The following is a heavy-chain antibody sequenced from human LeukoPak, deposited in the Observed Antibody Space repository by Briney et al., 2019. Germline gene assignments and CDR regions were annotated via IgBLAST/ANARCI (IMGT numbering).Heavy chain of an antibody. Sequence: GDSLRLPCAACGFTFSVAPETWVPPAPGEGLEWVSLIGASGESTYYADSVKGRFTISRDNSKNTLSLQMNSLRVEDTAMYFCAKDIQLSTWGLGTMVTVSS. CDR1: GFTFSVAP. CDR3: AKDIQLST. CDR2: IGASGEST. D-gene: IGHD5-24*01. V-gene: IGHV3-23*01. J-gene: IGHJ3*01.